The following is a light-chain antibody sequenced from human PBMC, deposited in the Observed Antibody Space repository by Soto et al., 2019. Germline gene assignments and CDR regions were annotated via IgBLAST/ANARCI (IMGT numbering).Light chain of an antibody. Sequence: EIVMTQSPATLSVSPGERATLSCRASQSVSSNLAWYQQTPGQGPRLLIFGASTGATGIPARFSGSGSGTEFTLTISSLQSEDFAVYYCQQYNNWPSTFGQGIKLEIK. CDR3: QQYNNWPST. CDR1: QSVSSN. J-gene: IGKJ2*02. CDR2: GAS. V-gene: IGKV3-15*01.